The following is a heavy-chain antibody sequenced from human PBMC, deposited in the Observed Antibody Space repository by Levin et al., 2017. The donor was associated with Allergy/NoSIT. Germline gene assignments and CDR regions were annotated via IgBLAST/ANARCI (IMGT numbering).Heavy chain of an antibody. CDR3: ARGLVVATISSWFDP. CDR1: GGSFSGYY. J-gene: IGHJ5*02. CDR2: INHSGST. Sequence: SETLSLTCAVYGGSFSGYYWSWIRQPPGKGLEWIGEINHSGSTNYNPSLKSRVTISVDTSKNQFSLKLSSVTAADTAVYYCARGLVVATISSWFDPWGQGTLVTVSS. D-gene: IGHD5-12*01. V-gene: IGHV4-34*01.